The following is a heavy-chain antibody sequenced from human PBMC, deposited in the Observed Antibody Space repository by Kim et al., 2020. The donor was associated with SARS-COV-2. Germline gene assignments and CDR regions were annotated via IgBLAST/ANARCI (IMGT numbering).Heavy chain of an antibody. CDR1: GFPFSRFA. CDR3: SRDVPGYCSGGTCFSGFDY. Sequence: GGSLRLSCAASGFPFSRFAMHWVRQAPGKGLEWVAVASYDGSKNYYADSVRGRFTISKDISKNTLYLQMNSLRPDDTALYFCSRDVPGYCSGGTCFSGFDYWGQGSLVTVSS. J-gene: IGHJ4*02. D-gene: IGHD2-15*01. CDR2: ASYDGSKN. V-gene: IGHV3-30*04.